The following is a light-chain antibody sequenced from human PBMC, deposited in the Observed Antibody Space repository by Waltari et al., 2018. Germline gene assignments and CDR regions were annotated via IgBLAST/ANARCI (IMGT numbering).Light chain of an antibody. CDR3: TSYAGSNNYD. V-gene: IGLV2-8*01. CDR2: EVT. CDR1: SSDVGGYNY. Sequence: QSALTQPPSASGSPGQSVTISCTGTSSDVGGYNYVPWYQQHPGKVPKVIIYEVTKRPSGVPDRFSGSKSGNTASLTVSGLQAEDEADYYCTSYAGSNNYDFGTGTKVTVL. J-gene: IGLJ1*01.